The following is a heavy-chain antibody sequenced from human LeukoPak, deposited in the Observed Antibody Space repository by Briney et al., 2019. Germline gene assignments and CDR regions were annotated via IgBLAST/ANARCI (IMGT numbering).Heavy chain of an antibody. J-gene: IGHJ5*02. V-gene: IGHV4-39*01. CDR1: GGSISSSSYS. D-gene: IGHD2/OR15-2a*01. CDR3: AILYCISTTCWFDP. Sequence: SETLSLTCTVSGGSISSSSYSRGWIRQPPGKGLEWIGSLSYTGSTYYNPSLKSRVTISVDTSKSQFSLKLTSVTAADTAVYYCAILYCISTTCWFDPWGQGTLVTVSS. CDR2: LSYTGST.